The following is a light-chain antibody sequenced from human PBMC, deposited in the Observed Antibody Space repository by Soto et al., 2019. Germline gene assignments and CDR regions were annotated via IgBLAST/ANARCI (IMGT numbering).Light chain of an antibody. V-gene: IGKV3-20*01. J-gene: IGKJ4*01. CDR2: HAS. CDR1: QSVGRDY. Sequence: EIVLTQSPGTLSLSPGERATLSCRASQSVGRDYLAWYQQKPGQAPRLLIYHASNRATGIPDRFSGSGSGTGFTLTISRLEPDDVAEFYCQQYASSPLTFGGGTKVEIK. CDR3: QQYASSPLT.